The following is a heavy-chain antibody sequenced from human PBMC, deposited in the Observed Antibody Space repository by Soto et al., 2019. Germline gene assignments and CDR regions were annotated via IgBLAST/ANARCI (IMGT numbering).Heavy chain of an antibody. CDR3: AREQGNATGRFDP. J-gene: IGHJ5*02. CDR1: GFTVSSNY. CDR2: IYSDGTT. Sequence: EVQLVESGGGLVQPGGSLRLSCAASGFTVSSNYMSWVRQAPGKGLEWVSLIYSDGTTYYADSVKGRFTISRHTSKSTLYLQMNSLRAEDTAVYYCAREQGNATGRFDPWGQGTLVTVSS. D-gene: IGHD1-26*01. V-gene: IGHV3-53*04.